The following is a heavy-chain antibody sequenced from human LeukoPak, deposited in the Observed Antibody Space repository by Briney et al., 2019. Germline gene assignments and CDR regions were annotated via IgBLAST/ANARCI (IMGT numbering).Heavy chain of an antibody. D-gene: IGHD5-24*01. CDR3: ARDRYGDGFAHFDY. Sequence: GASVKVSCKSSGYTFTAYAVHWVRQALGQGLEWMGWITPSDGANYAQKFQGRVTMTRDTSMSTAYMDLNRLTSDDTAEYFCARDRYGDGFAHFDYWGQGTLVTVSS. CDR2: ITPSDGA. V-gene: IGHV1-2*02. CDR1: GYTFTAYA. J-gene: IGHJ4*02.